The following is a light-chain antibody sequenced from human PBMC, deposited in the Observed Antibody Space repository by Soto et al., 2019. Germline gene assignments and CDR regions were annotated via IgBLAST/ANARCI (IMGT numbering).Light chain of an antibody. CDR1: QSISHD. J-gene: IGKJ2*01. Sequence: DIQMTQSPSSLSASVGDRVTLTCRASQSISHDLAWYQQKPGKAPNLLIYDAATLDGGIPSRFSGSGSGTNFTLTLGSLQPDDFATYDCQQYNSDSTFGQGTKLVI. V-gene: IGKV1-5*01. CDR2: DAA. CDR3: QQYNSDST.